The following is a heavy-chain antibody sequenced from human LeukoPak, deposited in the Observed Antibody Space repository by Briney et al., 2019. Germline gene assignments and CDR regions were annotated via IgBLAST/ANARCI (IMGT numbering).Heavy chain of an antibody. CDR2: LYPGDSDT. D-gene: IGHD1-1*01. V-gene: IGHV5-51*01. Sequence: GASLRISCKVSGYSFTTYWIAWVRQMPGKGLELMGILYPGDSDTKYSPSFQGEATISADRSINTAYLQCSSLKASDTAMYYCARYNWGACYFDYWGQGTLVTVSS. CDR1: GYSFTTYW. CDR3: ARYNWGACYFDY. J-gene: IGHJ4*02.